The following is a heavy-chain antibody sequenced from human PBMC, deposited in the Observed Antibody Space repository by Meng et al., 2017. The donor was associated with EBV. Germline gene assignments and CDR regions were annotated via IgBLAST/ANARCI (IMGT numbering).Heavy chain of an antibody. Sequence: QVEWGESGAEGKKPGSSVKVSCKTSGGTFRSDAVSWVRQAPGQGLEWMGGLIPKSDAPYYAQKFQDRVTITADESTSTHYMDLSGLRSEDTAVYYCASESGRGFTPDYWGQGTLVTVSS. CDR3: ASESGRGFTPDY. D-gene: IGHD3-10*01. CDR1: GGTFRSDA. CDR2: LIPKSDAP. V-gene: IGHV1-69*01. J-gene: IGHJ4*02.